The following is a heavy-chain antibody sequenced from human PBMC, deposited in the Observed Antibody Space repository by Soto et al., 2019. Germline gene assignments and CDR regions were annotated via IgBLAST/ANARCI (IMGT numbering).Heavy chain of an antibody. CDR2: IYYSGST. CDR3: ARGDSSAYDYYGMDV. D-gene: IGHD3-22*01. CDR1: GGSMRSGDDS. Sequence: SEPPSLTCTVSGGSMRSGDDSWSWIRQPPGKGLEWIGYIYYSGSTYYNPSLKSRVTISVDTSKNQFSLKLSSVTAADTAVYYCARGDSSAYDYYGMDVWGQGVTLTVSS. J-gene: IGHJ6*02. V-gene: IGHV4-30-4*01.